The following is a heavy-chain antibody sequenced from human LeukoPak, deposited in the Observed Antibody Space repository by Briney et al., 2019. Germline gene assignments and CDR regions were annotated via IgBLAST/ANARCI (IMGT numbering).Heavy chain of an antibody. V-gene: IGHV4-34*01. CDR1: GGSFSGYY. CDR3: ARDRYCSGGSCYLYYYYYGMDV. Sequence: SETLSLTCAVYGGSFSGYYWSWIRQPPGKGLEWIGEINHSGSTNYNPSLKSRVTISVDTSKNQFSLKLSSVTAADTAVYYCARDRYCSGGSCYLYYYYYGMDVWGQGTTVTVSS. J-gene: IGHJ6*02. CDR2: INHSGST. D-gene: IGHD2-15*01.